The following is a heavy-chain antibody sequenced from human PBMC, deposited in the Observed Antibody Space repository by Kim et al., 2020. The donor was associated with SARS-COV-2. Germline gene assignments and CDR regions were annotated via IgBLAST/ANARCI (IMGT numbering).Heavy chain of an antibody. CDR3: ARDRYYDYVWGSYGYFDY. J-gene: IGHJ4*02. CDR2: IIPIFGTA. Sequence: SVKVSCKASGGTFSSYAISWVRQAPGQGLKWMGGIIPIFGTANYAQKFQGRVTITADESTSTAYMELSSLRSEDTAVYYCARDRYYDYVWGSYGYFDYWGQGTLVTVSS. CDR1: GGTFSSYA. D-gene: IGHD3-16*01. V-gene: IGHV1-69*13.